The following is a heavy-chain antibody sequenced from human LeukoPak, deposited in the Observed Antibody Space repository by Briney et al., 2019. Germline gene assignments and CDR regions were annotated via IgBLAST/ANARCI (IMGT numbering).Heavy chain of an antibody. Sequence: SVKVSCKASGFTFTSSAVQWVRQARGQRLEWIGWIVVGSGNTNYAQKFQERVTITRVMSTSTAYMELSSLRSEDTAVYYCAARNRGSYSHYYYYYMDVWGKGTTVTVSS. J-gene: IGHJ6*03. D-gene: IGHD1-26*01. CDR3: AARNRGSYSHYYYYYMDV. CDR2: IVVGSGNT. CDR1: GFTFTSSA. V-gene: IGHV1-58*01.